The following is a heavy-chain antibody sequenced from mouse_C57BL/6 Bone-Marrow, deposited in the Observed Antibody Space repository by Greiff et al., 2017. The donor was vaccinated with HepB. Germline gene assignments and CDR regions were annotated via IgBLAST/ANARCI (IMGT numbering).Heavy chain of an antibody. D-gene: IGHD2-2*01. V-gene: IGHV1-64*01. J-gene: IGHJ3*01. Sequence: QVQLQQSGAELVKPGASVKLSCKASGYTFTSYWMHWVKQRPGLGLEWIGMIHPNSGSTNYNEKFKSKATLTVDKSSSTAYMQLSSLTSEDSAVYYCASYGYRFAYWGQGTLVTVSA. CDR2: IHPNSGST. CDR3: ASYGYRFAY. CDR1: GYTFTSYW.